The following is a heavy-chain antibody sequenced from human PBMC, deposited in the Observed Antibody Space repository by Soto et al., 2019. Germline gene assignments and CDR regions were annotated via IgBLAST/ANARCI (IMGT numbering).Heavy chain of an antibody. V-gene: IGHV6-1*01. Sequence: SQTLSLTCAISGDSVSSISTAWNWIRQSPSRGLEWLGRTYYRSKWFNDYAIPVKSRITITPDTSKNQFSLQLNSVTPEDTAVYYCASPSGGSDAFDIWGQGTMVT. CDR2: TYYRSKWFN. D-gene: IGHD2-15*01. J-gene: IGHJ3*02. CDR3: ASPSGGSDAFDI. CDR1: GDSVSSISTA.